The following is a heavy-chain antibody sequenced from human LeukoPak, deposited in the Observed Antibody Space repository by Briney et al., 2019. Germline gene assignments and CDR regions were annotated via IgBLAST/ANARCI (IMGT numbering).Heavy chain of an antibody. CDR3: ARHPDYYDSSGYPLDY. J-gene: IGHJ4*02. V-gene: IGHV5-51*01. CDR2: IYPGDSDT. CDR1: GHSFTSYW. D-gene: IGHD3-22*01. Sequence: RGESLKISCKGSGHSFTSYWIGWVRQMPGKGLEWMGIIYPGDSDTRYSPSFQGQVTISADKSISTAYLQWSSLKASDTAMYYCARHPDYYDSSGYPLDYWGQGTLVTVSS.